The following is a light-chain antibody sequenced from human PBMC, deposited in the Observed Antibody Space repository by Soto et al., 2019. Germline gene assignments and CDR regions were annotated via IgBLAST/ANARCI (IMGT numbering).Light chain of an antibody. J-gene: IGKJ2*01. V-gene: IGKV3-15*01. Sequence: EIVMTQSPATLSVSPGERATLSCRASQSVDSNLAWYQQKPGQAPRLLIYGASNRATGIPARFSGSGSGTEFTLTINSLQSEDFAVYYCQQYTNWPQYTFGQGTKLEIK. CDR3: QQYTNWPQYT. CDR2: GAS. CDR1: QSVDSN.